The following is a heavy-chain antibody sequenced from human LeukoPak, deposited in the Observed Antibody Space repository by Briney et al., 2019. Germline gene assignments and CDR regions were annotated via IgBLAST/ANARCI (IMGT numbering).Heavy chain of an antibody. CDR3: ARDNIVVVPAANRGFDY. V-gene: IGHV1-18*01. CDR2: ISAYNGNT. Sequence: ASVKVSCKASGYTFTSYGISWVRQAPGQGLEWMGWISAYNGNTNYAQKLQGRVTMTTDTSTSTAYMELRSLRSDDTAVYYCARDNIVVVPAANRGFDYWGQGTLVTVSS. J-gene: IGHJ4*02. D-gene: IGHD2-2*01. CDR1: GYTFTSYG.